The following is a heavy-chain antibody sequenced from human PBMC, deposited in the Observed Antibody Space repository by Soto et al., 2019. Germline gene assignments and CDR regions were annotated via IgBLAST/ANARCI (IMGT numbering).Heavy chain of an antibody. CDR2: IYHSGRT. D-gene: IGHD5-18*01. J-gene: IGHJ4*02. CDR3: ARSPYSYGPIDY. CDR1: GGSMSNGCCY. V-gene: IGHV4-31*03. Sequence: SETMSLTCPVSGGSMSNGCCYWSWDRQNPGKGLEWIGHIYHSGRTYYNPSLKSRVGILVDTSKNQFSLQMNSLRAEDTAVYYCARSPYSYGPIDYWGQGTLVTVSS.